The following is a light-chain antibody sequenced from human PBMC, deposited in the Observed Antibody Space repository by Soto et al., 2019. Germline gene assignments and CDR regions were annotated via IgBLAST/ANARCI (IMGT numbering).Light chain of an antibody. CDR3: SSYRTTSPCV. CDR1: SSDIGGYNY. CDR2: EVS. V-gene: IGLV2-14*01. J-gene: IGLJ1*01. Sequence: QSVLTQPPSVSGSPGQAITISCTGTSSDIGGYNYVSWYDHHPGKAPRLIIYEVSNRPSGVSIRFSGSKSGNTALLTISGLQAEDEANYYCSSYRTTSPCVFGTGTKVTVL.